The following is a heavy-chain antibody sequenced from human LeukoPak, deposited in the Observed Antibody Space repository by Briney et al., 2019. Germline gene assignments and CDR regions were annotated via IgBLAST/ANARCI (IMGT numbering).Heavy chain of an antibody. CDR2: ISAYNGNT. D-gene: IGHD3-3*01. J-gene: IGHJ6*04. CDR1: GYTFTSYG. Sequence: ASVKVSCKASGYTFTSYGISWVRQAPGQGLEWMGWISAYNGNTNYAQKLQGRVTMTTDTSTSTAYMELRSLRSDDTAVYYCARGRRPARYYDFGGDVWGKGTTVTVSS. CDR3: ARGRRPARYYDFGGDV. V-gene: IGHV1-18*01.